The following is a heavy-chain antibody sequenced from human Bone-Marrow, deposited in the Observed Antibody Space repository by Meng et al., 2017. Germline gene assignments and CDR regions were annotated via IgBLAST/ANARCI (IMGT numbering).Heavy chain of an antibody. CDR2: IIPIFGTA. J-gene: IGHJ6*02. D-gene: IGHD3-3*01. CDR1: GGTFSSYA. V-gene: IGHV1-69*13. Sequence: SVKVPCKASGGTFSSYAISWVRQAPGQGLEWMGGIIPIFGTANYAQKFQGRVTITADESTSTAYMELSSLRSEDTAVYYCASAAWSNYYYYYGMDVWGQGTTVTVSS. CDR3: ASAAWSNYYYYYGMDV.